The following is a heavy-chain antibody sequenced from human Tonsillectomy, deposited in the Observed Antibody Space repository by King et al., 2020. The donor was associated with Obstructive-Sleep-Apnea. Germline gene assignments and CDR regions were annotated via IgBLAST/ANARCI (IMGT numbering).Heavy chain of an antibody. Sequence: VQLQQSGPGLVKPSQTLSLTCAISGDSVSDNNAAWNWIRQSPSRGLEWLGRTYYMSKWHNDYAVSLKSRIIINPDTSKNQFSLPLKSVTPEETAVYYCARAVGVSYYHYVLDVWGQGTTVTVSS. CDR3: ARAVGVSYYHYVLDV. D-gene: IGHD2-15*01. CDR1: GDSVSDNNAA. J-gene: IGHJ6*02. V-gene: IGHV6-1*01. CDR2: TYYMSKWHN.